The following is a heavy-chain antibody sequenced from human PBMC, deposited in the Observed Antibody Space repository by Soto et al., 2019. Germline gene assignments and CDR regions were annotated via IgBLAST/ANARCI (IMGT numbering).Heavy chain of an antibody. CDR2: IIPIFGTA. V-gene: IGHV1-69*13. Sequence: GASVKVSCKASGGTFSSYAISWVRQAPGQGLEWMGGIIPIFGTANYAQKFQGRVTITADESTSTAYMELSSLRSEDTAVYYCARCRKNYYYYYGMDVWGQGTTVTVSS. J-gene: IGHJ6*02. CDR1: GGTFSSYA. CDR3: ARCRKNYYYYYGMDV.